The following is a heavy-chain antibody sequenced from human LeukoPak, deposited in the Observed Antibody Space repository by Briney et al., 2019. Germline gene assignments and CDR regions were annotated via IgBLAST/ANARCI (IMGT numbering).Heavy chain of an antibody. D-gene: IGHD1-26*01. V-gene: IGHV3-21*06. CDR3: ARDPYSGNYGNYYYYYMDV. Sequence: GGSLRLSCAASGFTFSSYNMNWVRHAPGKGLEWISSITSSSSYIYYADSVKGRFTISRDNAKNSLFLQMNNLSPDDTAVYFCARDPYSGNYGNYYYYYMDVWGKGTTVTISS. CDR1: GFTFSSYN. J-gene: IGHJ6*03. CDR2: ITSSSSYI.